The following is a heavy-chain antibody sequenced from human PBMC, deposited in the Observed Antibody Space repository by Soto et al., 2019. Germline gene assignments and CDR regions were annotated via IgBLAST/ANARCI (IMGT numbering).Heavy chain of an antibody. V-gene: IGHV4-31*03. CDR3: ARSIGECSSNSCLQFYFDY. CDR2: IYYSGST. CDR1: GGSISSGGYY. D-gene: IGHD2-2*01. Sequence: SETLSLTCTVSGGSISSGGYYWSWIRQHTGNGLEWIVYIYYSGSTYYNPSLKSRVTISVDTSKNQFSLKLSSVSAADTAVYYCARSIGECSSNSCLQFYFDYWGQGTLVTVSS. J-gene: IGHJ4*02.